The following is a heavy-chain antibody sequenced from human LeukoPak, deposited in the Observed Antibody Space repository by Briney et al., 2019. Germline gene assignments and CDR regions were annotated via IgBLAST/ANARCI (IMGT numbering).Heavy chain of an antibody. CDR1: GFTFSSYA. Sequence: PGGSLRLSCAASGFTFSSYAMSWVRQAPGKGLEWVSAISGSGGSTYYADSVKGRFTISRDNSKNTLYLQMNSLTAEDTAFYFCARGAYRGVDYWGQGTLVTVSS. CDR3: ARGAYRGVDY. CDR2: ISGSGGST. V-gene: IGHV3-23*01. D-gene: IGHD3-10*01. J-gene: IGHJ4*02.